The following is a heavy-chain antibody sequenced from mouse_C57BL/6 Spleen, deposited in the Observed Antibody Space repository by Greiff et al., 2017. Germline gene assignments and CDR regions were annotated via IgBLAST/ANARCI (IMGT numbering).Heavy chain of an antibody. V-gene: IGHV1-50*01. J-gene: IGHJ2*01. CDR2: IDPSDSYT. Sequence: QVQLQQPGPELVTPGASVKLSCKASGYTFTSYWMQWVKQRPGQGLEWIGEIDPSDSYTNYNQKFKGKATLTVYPSSSTAYMQLSRLTSEVSAVYYCARMWILTGFDYGGEGTTRTVSS. CDR3: ARMWILTGFDY. CDR1: GYTFTSYW. D-gene: IGHD4-1*01.